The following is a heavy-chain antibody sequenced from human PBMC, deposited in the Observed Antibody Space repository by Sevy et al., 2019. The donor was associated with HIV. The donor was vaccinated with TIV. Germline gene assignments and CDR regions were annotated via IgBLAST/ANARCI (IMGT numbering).Heavy chain of an antibody. CDR1: GFIFSSFS. D-gene: IGHD2-15*01. CDR3: AGGGDCSGGIGDSGRVGGDY. Sequence: GGSLRLSCAASGFIFSSFSMNWVRQAPGKGLEWVSSISSSSTYIYYADSMKGRFTIPRDNAKNSLYLQMNSMRGEDTVVYYCAGGGDCSGGIGDSGRVGGDYWGQGTLVTVSS. CDR2: ISSSSTYI. J-gene: IGHJ4*02. V-gene: IGHV3-21*01.